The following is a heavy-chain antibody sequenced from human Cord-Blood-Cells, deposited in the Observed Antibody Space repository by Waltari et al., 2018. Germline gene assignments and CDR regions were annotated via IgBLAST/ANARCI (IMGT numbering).Heavy chain of an antibody. CDR1: GGPFRSYP. CDR3: ARDAIAARVLRAFDI. J-gene: IGHJ3*02. CDR2: IIPILGIA. Sequence: QVKLVQSGAEVKTPWSSAQVACKASGGPFRSYPIRWVRQPPGQGLEWMGRIIPILGIANYAQKFQGRVTITADKSTSTAYMELSSLRSEDTAVYYCARDAIAARVLRAFDIWGQGTMVTVSS. D-gene: IGHD6-6*01. V-gene: IGHV1-69*09.